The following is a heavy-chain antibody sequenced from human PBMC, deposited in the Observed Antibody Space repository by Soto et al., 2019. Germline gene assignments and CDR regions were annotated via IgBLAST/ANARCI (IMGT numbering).Heavy chain of an antibody. D-gene: IGHD2-2*01. CDR3: ANDIIVIPGAKGLDY. Sequence: GGSLRLSCAASGFTFSSYAMSWVRQAPGKGLEWVSAISGSGSGTYYADSVKGRITITRDTSASTVYMELSSLRSEDTAVYYCANDIIVIPGAKGLDYWGQGALVTVSS. J-gene: IGHJ4*02. V-gene: IGHV3-23*01. CDR2: ISGSGSGT. CDR1: GFTFSSYA.